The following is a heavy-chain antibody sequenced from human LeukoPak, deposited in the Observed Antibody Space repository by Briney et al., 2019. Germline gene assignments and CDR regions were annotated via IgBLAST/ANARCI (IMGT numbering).Heavy chain of an antibody. CDR2: IYHSGST. J-gene: IGHJ5*02. D-gene: IGHD2-15*01. CDR3: AREIVVVVAATNWFDP. V-gene: IGHV4-38-2*02. Sequence: SETLSLTCAVSGYSISSGYYWGWIRQPPGKGLEWIGSIYHSGSTYYNPSLKSRVTISVDTSKNQFSLKLSSVTAADTAVYYCAREIVVVVAATNWFDPWGQGTLVTVSS. CDR1: GYSISSGYY.